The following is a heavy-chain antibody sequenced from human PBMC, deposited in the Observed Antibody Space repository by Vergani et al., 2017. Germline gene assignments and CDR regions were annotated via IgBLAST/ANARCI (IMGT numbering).Heavy chain of an antibody. CDR1: GYTLTELS. CDR3: ARDPSQQQLVGNWFDP. J-gene: IGHJ5*02. V-gene: IGHV1-24*01. Sequence: QVQLVQSGAEVKKPGASVKVSCKVSGYTLTELSMHWVRQAPGKGLEWMGGFDPEDGETIYAQKFQGRVTMTRDTSTSTVYMERSSLRSEDTAVYYCARDPSQQQLVGNWFDPWGQGTLVTVSS. CDR2: FDPEDGET. D-gene: IGHD6-13*01.